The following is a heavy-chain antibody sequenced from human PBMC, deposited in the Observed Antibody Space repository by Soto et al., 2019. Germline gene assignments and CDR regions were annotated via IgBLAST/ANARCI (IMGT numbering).Heavy chain of an antibody. V-gene: IGHV1-69*06. CDR2: IIPIFGTA. CDR3: ARVASFMIVVAYSFDY. Sequence: SVKVSCKASGGTFSSYAISWVRQAPGQGLEWMGGIIPIFGTANYAQKFQGRVTITADKSTSTAYMELSSLRSEDTAAYYCARVASFMIVVAYSFDYWGQGTMVTVYS. J-gene: IGHJ4*02. D-gene: IGHD3-22*01. CDR1: GGTFSSYA.